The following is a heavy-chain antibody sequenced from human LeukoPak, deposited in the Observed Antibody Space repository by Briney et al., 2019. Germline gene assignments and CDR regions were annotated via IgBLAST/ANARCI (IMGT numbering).Heavy chain of an antibody. CDR3: AELGITMIGGV. V-gene: IGHV3-48*04. Sequence: GGSLRLSCEASGFTFSSYNMNWVRQAPGKGLEWVSYISSSGSTIYYADSVKGRFTISRDNAKNSLYLQMNSLRAEDTAVYYCAELGITMIGGVWGKGTTVTISS. CDR1: GFTFSSYN. D-gene: IGHD3-10*02. CDR2: ISSSGSTI. J-gene: IGHJ6*04.